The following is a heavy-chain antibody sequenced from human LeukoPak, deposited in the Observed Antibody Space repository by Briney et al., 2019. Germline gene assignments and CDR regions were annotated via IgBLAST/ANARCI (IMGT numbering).Heavy chain of an antibody. CDR2: IKGETAAGAP. J-gene: IGHJ4*02. D-gene: IGHD3-3*01. Sequence: GGSLRLSCAVSGYSFTNAWMSWVRQAPGKGLEWVGRIKGETAAGAPNYVASVKGRFTISRDDSKNTLFLQMNSLKTEDTAVYYCITGDYDFWSGFYSPNHYFDYWGQGTLVTVSS. CDR3: ITGDYDFWSGFYSPNHYFDY. V-gene: IGHV3-15*01. CDR1: GYSFTNAW.